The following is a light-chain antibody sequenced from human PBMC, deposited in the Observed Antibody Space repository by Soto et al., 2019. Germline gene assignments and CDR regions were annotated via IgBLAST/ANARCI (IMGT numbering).Light chain of an antibody. J-gene: IGKJ4*01. V-gene: IGKV3-15*01. CDR3: QQYNNWPLT. CDR1: QSVSIN. CDR2: GVS. Sequence: EIVMTQSPATLSVFPGERATLSCRASQSVSINLAWYQQKPGQAPMLLIYGVSTRATGIPARFSGSGSGTEFTLNISSLQSEDFAAYYCQQYNNWPLTFGGGTKVEIK.